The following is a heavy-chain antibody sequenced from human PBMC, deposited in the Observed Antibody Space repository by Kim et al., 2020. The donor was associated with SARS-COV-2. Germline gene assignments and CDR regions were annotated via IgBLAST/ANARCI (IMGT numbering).Heavy chain of an antibody. CDR3: ARDLHSYYYDSSGYYPYYFDY. Sequence: ASVKVSCKASGYTFTSYYMHWVRQAPGQELEWMGIINPSGGSTSYAQKFQGRVTMTRDTSTSTVYMELSSLRSEDTAVYYCARDLHSYYYDSSGYYPYYFDYWGQGTLVTVSS. CDR1: GYTFTSYY. J-gene: IGHJ4*02. CDR2: INPSGGST. D-gene: IGHD3-22*01. V-gene: IGHV1-46*01.